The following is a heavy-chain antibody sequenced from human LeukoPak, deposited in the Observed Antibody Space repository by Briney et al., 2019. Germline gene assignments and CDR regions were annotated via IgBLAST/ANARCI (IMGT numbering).Heavy chain of an antibody. CDR3: ARGKDNFGVVIPYFDY. J-gene: IGHJ4*02. V-gene: IGHV1-18*01. CDR2: ISAYNGNT. D-gene: IGHD3-3*01. CDR1: GYTFTSYG. Sequence: ASVKVGCKASGYTFTSYGISWVRQAPGQGLEWMGWISAYNGNTNYAQKLQGRVTMTTDTSTSTAYMELRSLRSDDTAVYYCARGKDNFGVVIPYFDYWGQGTLVTVSS.